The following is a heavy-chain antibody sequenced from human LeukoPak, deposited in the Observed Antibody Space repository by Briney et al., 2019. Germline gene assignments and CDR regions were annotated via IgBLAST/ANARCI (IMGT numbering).Heavy chain of an antibody. CDR3: TIWFGELSSS. CDR1: GFTVSSNF. J-gene: IGHJ5*02. D-gene: IGHD3-10*01. CDR2: IYSGGST. Sequence: AGSLRLSCAASGFTVSSNFMSWVRQAPGKGLEWVSVIYSGGSTYYADSVKGRFTISRDNSKNTLYLQMNSLRAEDTAVYYCTIWFGELSSSWGKGALLTVSS. V-gene: IGHV3-53*01.